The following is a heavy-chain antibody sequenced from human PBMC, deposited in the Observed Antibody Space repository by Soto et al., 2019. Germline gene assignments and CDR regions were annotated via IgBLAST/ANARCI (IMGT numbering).Heavy chain of an antibody. CDR2: ISAHNGKT. V-gene: IGHV1-18*04. CDR1: GYTFTGYY. J-gene: IGHJ4*02. Sequence: ASVKVSCKASGYTFTGYYMHWVRQAPGQGLEWMGWISAHNGKTEYAQKFQGRVTVTRDTSTSTAYLELRSLRSDDTALYYCARGRYGDYWGQGALVTVSS. D-gene: IGHD4-17*01. CDR3: ARGRYGDY.